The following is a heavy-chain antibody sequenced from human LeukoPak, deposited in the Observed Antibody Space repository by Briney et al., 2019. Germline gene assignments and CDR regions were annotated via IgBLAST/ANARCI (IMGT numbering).Heavy chain of an antibody. J-gene: IGHJ4*02. CDR1: GFTFSSYG. Sequence: PGRSLRLSCAASGFTFSSYGMHWVRQAPGKGLEWVAVISYDGSNKCYADSVKGRFTISRDNSKNTLYLQMNSLRAEDTAVYYCAKSSFDYGSGLDYWGQGTLVTVSS. CDR2: ISYDGSNK. CDR3: AKSSFDYGSGLDY. V-gene: IGHV3-30*18. D-gene: IGHD3-10*01.